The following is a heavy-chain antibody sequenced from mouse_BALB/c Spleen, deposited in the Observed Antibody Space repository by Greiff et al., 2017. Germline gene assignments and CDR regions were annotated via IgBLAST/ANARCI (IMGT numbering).Heavy chain of an antibody. CDR2: IWSGGST. J-gene: IGHJ4*01. CDR1: GFSLTSYG. CDR3: ARIYDGYYAAMDY. V-gene: IGHV2-2*02. Sequence: QVQLQQSGPGLVQPSQCLSITCTASGFSLTSYGVHWVRQSPGKGLEWLGVIWSGGSTDYNAAFISSLSISKDNSKSQVFFKMNSLQANDTAIYYCARIYDGYYAAMDYWGQGTSVTVSS. D-gene: IGHD2-3*01.